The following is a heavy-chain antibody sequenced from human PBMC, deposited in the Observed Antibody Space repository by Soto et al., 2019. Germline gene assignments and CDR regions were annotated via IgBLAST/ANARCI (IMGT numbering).Heavy chain of an antibody. CDR1: GGSITNYC. D-gene: IGHD3-22*01. CDR3: TTEAYDNSGSLAFDI. Sequence: SETLSLTCTVSGGSITNYCYSWIRQPPGKGLEWIGYIFHTGTTSYNPSLKSRVNLSVDTSQSQFSLKLNSVTAADTAVYYCTTEAYDNSGSLAFDIWGPGTLVTVSS. CDR2: IFHTGTT. J-gene: IGHJ3*02. V-gene: IGHV4-59*08.